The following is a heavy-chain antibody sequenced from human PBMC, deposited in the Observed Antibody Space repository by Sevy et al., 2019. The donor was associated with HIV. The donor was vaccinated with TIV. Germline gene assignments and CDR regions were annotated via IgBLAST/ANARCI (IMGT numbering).Heavy chain of an antibody. CDR1: GYTFTGYY. V-gene: IGHV1-2*06. Sequence: ASVKVSCKASGYTFTGYYMHWVRQAPGQGLEWLGRINPDSGGTNYAQNYQGRVTMTRDRSINTAYMELGRLTSDDTAVYYCARSRGDYYDFLKYWGQGTLVTVSS. CDR2: INPDSGGT. J-gene: IGHJ4*02. CDR3: ARSRGDYYDFLKY. D-gene: IGHD3-22*01.